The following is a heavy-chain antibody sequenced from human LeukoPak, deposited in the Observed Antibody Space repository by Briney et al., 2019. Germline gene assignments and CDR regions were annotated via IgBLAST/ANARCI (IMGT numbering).Heavy chain of an antibody. CDR3: ARDWNRPSSSWYGKGTFDY. Sequence: PSQTLSLTCTVSGGSISSGSYYWSWIRQPAGKGLEWIGRIYTSGSTNYNPSLKSRVTISVDTSKNQFSLKLSSVTAADTAVYYCARDWNRPSSSWYGKGTFDYWGQGTLVTVSS. CDR2: IYTSGST. D-gene: IGHD6-13*01. V-gene: IGHV4-61*02. CDR1: GGSISSGSYY. J-gene: IGHJ4*02.